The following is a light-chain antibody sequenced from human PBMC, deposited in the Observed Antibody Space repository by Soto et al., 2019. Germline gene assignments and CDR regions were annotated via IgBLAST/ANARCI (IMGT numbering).Light chain of an antibody. CDR2: GAS. J-gene: IGKJ4*01. V-gene: IGKV3D-20*02. CDR1: QSISSNY. CDR3: QHRSSRPLT. Sequence: EIVLTQSPGTLSLSPGERATLSCRASQSISSNYLAWYQQKPGQAPGLLISGASSRATGIPDMFSGSGSGTEFTPTISILPHEYSVVYCCQHRSSRPLTFGRGTKVDI.